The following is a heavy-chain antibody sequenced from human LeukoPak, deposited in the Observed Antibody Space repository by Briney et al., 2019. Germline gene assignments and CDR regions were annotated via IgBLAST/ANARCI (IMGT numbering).Heavy chain of an antibody. D-gene: IGHD6-19*01. V-gene: IGHV4-4*07. Sequence: XXTLXLTCTVSGGSISSYYWSWIRQPAGKGLEWIGRIYSSGSTNYNPSLTSRVTMSVDTSKNQFSLKLSSVTAADTAVYYCARVSYSSGWDWGQGTLVTVSS. CDR3: ARVSYSSGWD. CDR2: IYSSGST. J-gene: IGHJ4*02. CDR1: GGSISSYY.